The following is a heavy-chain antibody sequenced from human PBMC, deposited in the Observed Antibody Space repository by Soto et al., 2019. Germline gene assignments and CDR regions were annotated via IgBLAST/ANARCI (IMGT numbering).Heavy chain of an antibody. Sequence: TSKTLSLTCTVSGDSVSKYYWNWIRQPAGKGLEWIGRIHSTRSPNYNPSLKSRVTMSVDTSKDQFSLKLNLTSVTAADTAVYYCARSPAYGDYANLDTWGQGTLVTVSS. V-gene: IGHV4-4*07. J-gene: IGHJ5*02. CDR1: GDSVSKYY. D-gene: IGHD4-17*01. CDR3: ARSPAYGDYANLDT. CDR2: IHSTRSP.